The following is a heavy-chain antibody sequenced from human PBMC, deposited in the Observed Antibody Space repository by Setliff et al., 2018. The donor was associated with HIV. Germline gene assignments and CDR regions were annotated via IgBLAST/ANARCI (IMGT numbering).Heavy chain of an antibody. D-gene: IGHD3-22*01. CDR2: ISAYNGNT. V-gene: IGHV1-18*01. J-gene: IGHJ4*02. CDR1: GYTFTNYG. Sequence: ASVKVSCKASGYTFTNYGVFWVRQAPGQGLEWMGWISAYNGNTNYAQKFQGRVSMTTDTSTSTAYMELRSLRSDDTAVYYCARVGVNQCYFDYWGQGTLVTVSS. CDR3: ARVGVNQCYFDY.